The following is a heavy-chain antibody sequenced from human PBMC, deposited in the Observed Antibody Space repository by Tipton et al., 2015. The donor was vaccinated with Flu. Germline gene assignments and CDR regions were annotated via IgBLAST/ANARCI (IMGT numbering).Heavy chain of an antibody. Sequence: TLSLTCAVSGSSISSHYYWVWVRQPPGKGLEWIGSIYHSGATSYIPSLKTRVTMLVDTSKNQFSLRLYSVTAADTAVYYCARGGYDFGPHAWFDPWGQGRLVTVSS. J-gene: IGHJ5*02. CDR2: IYHSGAT. CDR1: GSSISSHYY. D-gene: IGHD2/OR15-2a*01. CDR3: ARGGYDFGPHAWFDP. V-gene: IGHV4-38-2*01.